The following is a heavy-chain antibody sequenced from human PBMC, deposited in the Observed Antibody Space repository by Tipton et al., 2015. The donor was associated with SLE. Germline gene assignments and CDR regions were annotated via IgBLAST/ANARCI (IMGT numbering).Heavy chain of an antibody. CDR3: ARHEAYDAFDI. J-gene: IGHJ3*02. D-gene: IGHD3-16*01. Sequence: GLVKPSETLSLTCAVYGGSFSGYYWSWIRQPPGKGLEWIGEINHSGSTNYTPSLKSRVTISVDTSKNQFSLKLSSVTAADTAVYYCARHEAYDAFDIWGQGTMVTVSS. CDR1: GGSFSGYY. CDR2: INHSGST. V-gene: IGHV4-34*01.